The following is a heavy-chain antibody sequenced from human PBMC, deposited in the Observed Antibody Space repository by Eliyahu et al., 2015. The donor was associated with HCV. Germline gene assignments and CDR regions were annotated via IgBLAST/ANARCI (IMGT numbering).Heavy chain of an antibody. J-gene: IGHJ6*02. CDR3: ALLYCSSTSCYRGGRDYYYYYGMDV. CDR1: GRSFSGYY. Sequence: QVQLQQWGAGLLKPSETLSLTCAVYGRSFSGYYWSWIRQPPGKGLEWIGEXNHTGTTNYNPSLKSRVTISVDTSKNQFSLKLSSVTAADTAVYYCALLYCSSTSCYRGGRDYYYYYGMDVWGQGTTVTVSS. CDR2: XNHTGTT. D-gene: IGHD2-2*02. V-gene: IGHV4-34*01.